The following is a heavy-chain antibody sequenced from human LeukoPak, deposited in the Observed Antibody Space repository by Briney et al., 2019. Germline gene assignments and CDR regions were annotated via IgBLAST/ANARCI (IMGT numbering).Heavy chain of an antibody. CDR1: GFTFSSYA. D-gene: IGHD6-13*01. Sequence: GGSLTLSCAASGFTFSSYALSWVRQAPGKGLEWVSAISENGGTTFYADSVKGRFTFTRDNSKNTLFVQMNSPRGEDTAVYYCAKDYGPKQLVFLDSWGHGTLVTVSS. CDR3: AKDYGPKQLVFLDS. J-gene: IGHJ5*01. CDR2: ISENGGTT. V-gene: IGHV3-23*01.